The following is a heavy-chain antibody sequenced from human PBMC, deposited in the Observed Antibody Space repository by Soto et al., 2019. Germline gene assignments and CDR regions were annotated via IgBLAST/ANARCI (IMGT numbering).Heavy chain of an antibody. CDR2: ISYDGSNK. V-gene: IGHV3-30-3*01. J-gene: IGHJ4*02. CDR3: ARDGRAGDGSGYYFDY. CDR1: GFTISSYA. D-gene: IGHD6-19*01. Sequence: QVQLVESGGGVVQPGRSLRLSCAASGFTISSYAMHWVRQAPGKGLEWVAVISYDGSNKYYADSVKGRFTISRDNSKNTLYLQMNSLRAEDTAVYYCARDGRAGDGSGYYFDYRGQGTLVTVSS.